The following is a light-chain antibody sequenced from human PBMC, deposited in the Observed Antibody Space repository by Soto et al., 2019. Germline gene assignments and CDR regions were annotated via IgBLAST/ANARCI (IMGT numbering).Light chain of an antibody. CDR3: AAWDESLNGVA. CDR2: SSN. V-gene: IGLV1-44*01. Sequence: QTVVTQPPSASATPGQRVTISCYGSNSNIGSYTVNWYRQHPGTAPKLLIYSSNQRPSGVPDRFSASKSGTSASLAISGLQSADEADYYRAAWDESLNGVAFGGGTKLTVL. J-gene: IGLJ2*01. CDR1: NSNIGSYT.